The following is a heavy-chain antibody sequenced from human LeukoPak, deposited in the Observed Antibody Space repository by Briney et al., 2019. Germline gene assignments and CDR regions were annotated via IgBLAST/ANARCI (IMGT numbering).Heavy chain of an antibody. J-gene: IGHJ4*02. D-gene: IGHD3-3*01. CDR2: IYSGGST. Sequence: GGSLRLSCAASEFSVGSNYMTWVRQAPGKGLEWVSLIYSGGSTYYADSVKGRFTISRDNSKNTLYLQMNSLRAEDTAVYYCARGSPFYDFWSGYLLDYWGQGTLVTVSS. V-gene: IGHV3-66*01. CDR3: ARGSPFYDFWSGYLLDY. CDR1: EFSVGSNY.